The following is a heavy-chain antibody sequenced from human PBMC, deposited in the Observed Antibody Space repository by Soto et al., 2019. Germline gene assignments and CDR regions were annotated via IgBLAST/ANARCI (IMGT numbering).Heavy chain of an antibody. D-gene: IGHD2-15*01. V-gene: IGHV4-59*01. J-gene: IGHJ4*02. Sequence: PSETLSLTCTVSGGSISGSYWSWIQQTPGKVLEWVGYIHYSGSTNYNPSLKSRVTMSVGSAKNQFSLQLSSVTAADTAVYFCTKYRRTDAEGYSFDYWGQGAMVTVYS. CDR2: IHYSGST. CDR3: TKYRRTDAEGYSFDY. CDR1: GGSISGSY.